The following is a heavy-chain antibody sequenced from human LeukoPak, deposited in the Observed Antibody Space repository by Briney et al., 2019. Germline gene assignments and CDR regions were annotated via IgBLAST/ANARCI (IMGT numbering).Heavy chain of an antibody. CDR2: INHSGST. D-gene: IGHD4-17*01. V-gene: IGHV4-34*01. CDR3: ARDTVTTGYYYYGMDV. Sequence: SETQSLTCAVYGGSFSGYYWSWIRQPPGKGLEWIGEINHSGSTNYNPSLKSRVTISVDTSKNQFSLKLSSVTAADTAVYYCARDTVTTGYYYYGMDVWGQGTTVTVSS. CDR1: GGSFSGYY. J-gene: IGHJ6*02.